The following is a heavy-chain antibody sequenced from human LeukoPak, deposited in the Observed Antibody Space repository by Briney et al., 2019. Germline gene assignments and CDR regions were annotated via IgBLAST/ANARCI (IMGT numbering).Heavy chain of an antibody. J-gene: IGHJ4*02. CDR1: GYSISSSNW. Sequence: PSDTLSLTCAVSGYSISSSNWWGWIRQPPGKGLEWIGYIYYSGSTNYNPSLKSRVTMSVDTSKNQFSLELSSVTAADTAVYYCARYNWNYGDSDYWGQGTLVTVSS. V-gene: IGHV4-28*01. D-gene: IGHD1-7*01. CDR3: ARYNWNYGDSDY. CDR2: IYYSGST.